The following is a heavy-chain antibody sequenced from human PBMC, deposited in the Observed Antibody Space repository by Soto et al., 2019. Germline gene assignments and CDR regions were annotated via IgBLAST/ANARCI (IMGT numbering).Heavy chain of an antibody. Sequence: PGESLKISCKGSGYSFTIYWISWVRQMPGKGLEWMGRIDPSDSYTNYSPSFQGHVTISADKSISTAYLQWSSLKASDTAMYYCARSNSARYCSGGSCYSRVNWFDPWGQGTLVTVSS. CDR1: GYSFTIYW. CDR2: IDPSDSYT. D-gene: IGHD2-15*01. V-gene: IGHV5-10-1*01. J-gene: IGHJ5*02. CDR3: ARSNSARYCSGGSCYSRVNWFDP.